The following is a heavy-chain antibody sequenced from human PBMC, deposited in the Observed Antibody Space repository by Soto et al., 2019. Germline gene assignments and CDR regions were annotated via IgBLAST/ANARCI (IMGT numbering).Heavy chain of an antibody. CDR2: IKSDGKGT. J-gene: IGHJ4*02. V-gene: IGHV3-74*01. D-gene: IGHD1-26*01. CDR3: ENSYWPLGNY. CDR1: GYTFGIYS. Sequence: SVTDSGYTFGIYSMHCVLQAPGKGLVWVSSIKSDGKGTIYADSLKGRFTISRDNAKNTLYLPMNSLGAGDTAVYYCENSYWPLGNYWAQGSPVTASS.